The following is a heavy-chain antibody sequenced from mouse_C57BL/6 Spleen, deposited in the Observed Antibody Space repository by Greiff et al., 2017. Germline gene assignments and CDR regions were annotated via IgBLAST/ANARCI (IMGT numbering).Heavy chain of an antibody. D-gene: IGHD2-3*01. CDR2: ISYDGSN. V-gene: IGHV3-6*01. J-gene: IGHJ1*03. Sequence: EVKVEESGPGLVKPSQSLSLTCSVTGYSITSGYYWNWIRQFPGNKLEWMGYISYDGSNNYNPSLKNRISITRDTSKNQFFLKLNSVTTEDTATYYCARIGYSSGYFDVWGTGTTVTVSS. CDR3: ARIGYSSGYFDV. CDR1: GYSITSGYY.